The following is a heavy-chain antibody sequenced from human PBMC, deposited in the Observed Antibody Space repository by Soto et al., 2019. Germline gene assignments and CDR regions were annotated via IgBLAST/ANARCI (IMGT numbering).Heavy chain of an antibody. D-gene: IGHD2-15*01. CDR2: TSPIFGSG. Sequence: QVQLVQSGAEVKKPGSSVKVSCKASGGTFSTNPISWVRQAPGQGLEWMGGTSPIFGSGSSSQTFQGRLTIDADKSTNTAYMELNSLTSDDTAVYSCARRQSGGFHRYFDSWGQVTLVTVSS. CDR1: GGTFSTNP. CDR3: ARRQSGGFHRYFDS. J-gene: IGHJ4*02. V-gene: IGHV1-69*06.